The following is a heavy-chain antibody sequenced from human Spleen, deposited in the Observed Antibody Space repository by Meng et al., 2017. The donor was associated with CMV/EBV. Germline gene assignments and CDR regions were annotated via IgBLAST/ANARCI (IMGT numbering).Heavy chain of an antibody. CDR3: ARDQGHWLVDY. D-gene: IGHD6-19*01. Sequence: LHEPCPGLGKPQETLSLTCTVSGGSISSYYWGWIRQHPGKRLGWIGSIDYRGNTYYTPSLKSRVTISADTSNNQFSLKLSSVTAADTAVYYCARDQGHWLVDYWGQGTLVTVSS. J-gene: IGHJ4*02. CDR1: GGSISSYY. CDR2: IDYRGNT. V-gene: IGHV4-39*07.